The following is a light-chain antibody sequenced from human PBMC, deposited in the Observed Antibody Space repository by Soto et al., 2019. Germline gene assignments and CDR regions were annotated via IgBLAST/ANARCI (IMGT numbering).Light chain of an antibody. CDR1: QGLVHSDGNTY. Sequence: DIVMTQTPLSSPVTLGQPASISCRSSQGLVHSDGNTYLSWLQQRPGQPPRLLIYEISNRLSGVPERFSGSGAGTDFTLKISRVEAEDVGIYYCMQATQFPYTFGQGTKLEIK. CDR3: MQATQFPYT. CDR2: EIS. J-gene: IGKJ2*01. V-gene: IGKV2-24*01.